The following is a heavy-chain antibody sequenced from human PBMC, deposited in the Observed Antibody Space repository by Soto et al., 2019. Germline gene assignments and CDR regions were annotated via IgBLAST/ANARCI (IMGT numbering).Heavy chain of an antibody. Sequence: PGGSLRLSCAASGFTFSSYGMHWVRQAPGKGLEWVAVISYDGSNKYYADSVKGRFTISRDNSKNTLYLQMNSLRAEDTAVYYCATSSGNYGMDVWGQGTTVTVSS. CDR1: GFTFSSYG. J-gene: IGHJ6*02. CDR2: ISYDGSNK. V-gene: IGHV3-30*03. D-gene: IGHD1-26*01. CDR3: ATSSGNYGMDV.